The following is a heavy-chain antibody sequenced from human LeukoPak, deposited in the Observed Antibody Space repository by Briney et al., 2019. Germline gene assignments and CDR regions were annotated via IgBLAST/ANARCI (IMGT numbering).Heavy chain of an antibody. CDR1: GGSFSGYY. V-gene: IGHV4-34*01. D-gene: IGHD3-22*01. J-gene: IGHJ4*02. CDR2: INHSGST. CDR3: ARATLVYYDSSGYYQT. Sequence: KPPETLSLTCAVYGGSFSGYYWSWIRQPPGKGLEWIGEINHSGSTNYNPSLKSRVTISVDTSKNRFSLKLSSVTAADTAVYYCARATLVYYDSSGYYQTWGQGTLVTVSS.